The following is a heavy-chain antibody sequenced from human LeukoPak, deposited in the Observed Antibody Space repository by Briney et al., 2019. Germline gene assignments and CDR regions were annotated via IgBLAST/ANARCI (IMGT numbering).Heavy chain of an antibody. Sequence: GGSLRLSCAASGFTFSDYYMSWIRQAPGKGLEWVSYISSSGSTIYYADSVKGRFTISRDNAKNSLYLQMNSLRSDDTAVYFCARVENSNKYYFYVMDVWGQGTTVTVSS. J-gene: IGHJ6*02. V-gene: IGHV3-11*01. CDR2: ISSSGSTI. CDR1: GFTFSDYY. CDR3: ARVENSNKYYFYVMDV. D-gene: IGHD6-6*01.